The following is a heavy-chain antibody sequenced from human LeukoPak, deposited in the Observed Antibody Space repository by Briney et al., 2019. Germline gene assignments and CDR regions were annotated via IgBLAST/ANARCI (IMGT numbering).Heavy chain of an antibody. D-gene: IGHD6-19*01. CDR1: GGSISSYY. V-gene: IGHV4-59*01. Sequence: PSETLSLTCTVSGGSISSYYWSWIRQPPGKGLEWIGYIYYSGSTNYNPSLKSRVTISVDTSKNQFSLKLSSVTAADTAVYYCARSSGWTNWFDPWGQGTLVTVS. J-gene: IGHJ5*02. CDR2: IYYSGST. CDR3: ARSSGWTNWFDP.